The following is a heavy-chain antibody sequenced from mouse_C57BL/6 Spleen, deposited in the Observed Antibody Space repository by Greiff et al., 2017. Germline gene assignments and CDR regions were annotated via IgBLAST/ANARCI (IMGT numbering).Heavy chain of an antibody. D-gene: IGHD3-1*01. CDR2: IDPSDSYT. CDR3: ARREGGGFFDY. CDR1: GYTFTSYW. J-gene: IGHJ2*01. Sequence: VQLQQPGAELVMPGASVKLSCKASGYTFTSYWMHWVKQRPGQGLEWIGEIDPSDSYTNYNQKFKGKSTLTVDKSSSTAYMQLSSLTSEDSAVYYCARREGGGFFDYWGQGTTLTVSS. V-gene: IGHV1-69*01.